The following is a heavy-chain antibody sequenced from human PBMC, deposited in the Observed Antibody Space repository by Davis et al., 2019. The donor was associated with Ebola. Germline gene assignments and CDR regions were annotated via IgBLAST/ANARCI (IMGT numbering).Heavy chain of an antibody. D-gene: IGHD1-26*01. CDR3: ARRVGARSGFDY. V-gene: IGHV1-69*13. Sequence: AASVKVSCKASGYTFTSYGISWVRQAPGQGLEWMGGIIPIFGTANYAQKFQGRVTITADESTSTAYMELSSLRSEDTAVYYCARRVGARSGFDYWGQGTLVTVSS. CDR2: IIPIFGTA. J-gene: IGHJ4*02. CDR1: GYTFTSYG.